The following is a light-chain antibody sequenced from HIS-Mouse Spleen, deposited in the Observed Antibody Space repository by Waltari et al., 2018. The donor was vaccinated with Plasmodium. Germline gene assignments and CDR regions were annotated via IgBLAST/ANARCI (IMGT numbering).Light chain of an antibody. V-gene: IGLV1-44*01. J-gene: IGLJ3*02. Sequence: QSVLTQPPSASGTPGQRVTISCSGSSTHIGGNTVNWYQQHPGTAPKLLIYSNNQRPSGVPDRFSGSKSGTSASLAISGLQSEDEADYYCAAWDDSLNGHWVFGGGTKLTVL. CDR3: AAWDDSLNGHWV. CDR1: STHIGGNT. CDR2: SNN.